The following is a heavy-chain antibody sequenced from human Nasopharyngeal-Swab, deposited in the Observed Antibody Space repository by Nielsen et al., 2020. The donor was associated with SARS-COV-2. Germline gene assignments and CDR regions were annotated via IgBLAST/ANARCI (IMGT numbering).Heavy chain of an antibody. J-gene: IGHJ6*02. D-gene: IGHD4-17*01. CDR3: AREGPWYYGDYYYGMDV. CDR2: IYYSGSN. V-gene: IGHV4-61*01. CDR1: GGSISSSSYY. Sequence: SETLSLTCTVSGGSISSSSYYWSWNRQPQGKELEWIGYIYYSGSNNYNPSLKSRVTISVDTSKTQFSLKLSSVTAADTAVYYCAREGPWYYGDYYYGMDVWGQGTTVTVSS.